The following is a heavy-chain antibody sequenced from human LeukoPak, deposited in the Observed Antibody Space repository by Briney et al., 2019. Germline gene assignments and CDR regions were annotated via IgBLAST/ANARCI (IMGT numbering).Heavy chain of an antibody. Sequence: SETLSLTCTVSGGSIARSYSYWGWFRQPPGKGLEWIGSIFYSGYSGSTFSHPSLRSRVTISGDTSINLFSLNLTSVTAADTAVYYCARRRYGDAIDYWGQGAPATVSS. D-gene: IGHD4-17*01. J-gene: IGHJ4*02. CDR2: IFYSGYSGST. CDR3: ARRRYGDAIDY. CDR1: GGSIARSYSY. V-gene: IGHV4-39*02.